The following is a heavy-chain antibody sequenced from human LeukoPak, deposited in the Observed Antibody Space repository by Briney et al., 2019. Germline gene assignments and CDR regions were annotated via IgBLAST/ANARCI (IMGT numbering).Heavy chain of an antibody. D-gene: IGHD1-7*01. CDR2: IIPIFGTP. Sequence: SVKVSCKASGGTFSKNAFNWVRQAPGQPLEWVGGIIPIFGTPNYAQKFQGRVTITTDESTSTAYMELSSLRSEDTAVYYCARGGWNYGRYAFDIWGQGTMVTVSS. J-gene: IGHJ3*02. CDR3: ARGGWNYGRYAFDI. V-gene: IGHV1-69*05. CDR1: GGTFSKNA.